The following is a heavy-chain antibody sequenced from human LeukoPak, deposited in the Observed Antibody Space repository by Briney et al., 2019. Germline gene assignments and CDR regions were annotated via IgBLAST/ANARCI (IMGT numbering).Heavy chain of an antibody. CDR3: MRDYMGWFDP. Sequence: GGSLRLSCVASGFILSNFQMYWVRQAPGKGLEWVSIISLDGSTEFYADSVKGRFTISRDTASNTMHLEMNNLRIEDTAVYYCMRDYMGWFDPWGQGSLVTVSS. CDR1: GFILSNFQ. D-gene: IGHD3-10*01. V-gene: IGHV3-30-3*01. CDR2: ISLDGSTE. J-gene: IGHJ5*02.